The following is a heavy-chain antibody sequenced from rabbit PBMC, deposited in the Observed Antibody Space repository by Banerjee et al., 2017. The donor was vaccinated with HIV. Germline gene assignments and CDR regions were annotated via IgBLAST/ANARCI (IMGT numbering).Heavy chain of an antibody. J-gene: IGHJ4*01. CDR2: INVVTGKA. CDR3: ARRYAADGAYGYGAFTL. V-gene: IGHV1S45*01. CDR1: GFSFSDKAV. D-gene: IGHD6-1*01. Sequence: QEQLVESGGGLVTPGESLKLSCTASGFSFSDKAVMCWVRQAPGKGLEWIACINVVTGKAVYASWAKGRYTFSVTSSTTVTLEMTSLTAADTATYFCARRYAADGAYGYGAFTLWGQGTLVTVS.